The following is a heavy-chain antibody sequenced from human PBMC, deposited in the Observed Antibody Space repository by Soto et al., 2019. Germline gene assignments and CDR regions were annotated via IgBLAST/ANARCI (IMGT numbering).Heavy chain of an antibody. V-gene: IGHV4-34*01. Sequence: SDTLSLTCAVYGGSFSGYCWSWIRQPPGKGLEWIGEINHSGSTNYNPSLKSRVTISVDTSKNQFSLKLSSVTAADTAVYYCARPNCAGDCNSGYGYLDVWGQGTTVTVSS. CDR1: GGSFSGYC. CDR3: ARPNCAGDCNSGYGYLDV. CDR2: INHSGST. D-gene: IGHD2-21*02. J-gene: IGHJ6*02.